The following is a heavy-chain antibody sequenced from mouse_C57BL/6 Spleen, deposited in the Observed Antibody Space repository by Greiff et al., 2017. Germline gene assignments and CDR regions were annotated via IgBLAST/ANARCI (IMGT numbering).Heavy chain of an antibody. J-gene: IGHJ2*01. D-gene: IGHD4-1*01. V-gene: IGHV5-16*01. CDR3: ARDNWSSDY. CDR2: INYDGSST. CDR1: GFTFSDYY. Sequence: EVKLVESEGGLVQPGSSLKLSCTASGFTFSDYYMAWVRQVPEKGLEWVANINYDGSSTYYLDSLKSRFIISRDNAKNILYLQMSSLKSEDTATYYCARDNWSSDYWGQGTTLTVSS.